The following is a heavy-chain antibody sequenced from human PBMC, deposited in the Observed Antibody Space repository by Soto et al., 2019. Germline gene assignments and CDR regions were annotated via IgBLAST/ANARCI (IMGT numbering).Heavy chain of an antibody. CDR2: ISSSSSYK. CDR1: GYSFTSYW. V-gene: IGHV3-21*01. CDR3: ARDRYYYDTGGAFDI. J-gene: IGHJ3*02. Sequence: GESLKISCKGSGYSFTSYWIGWVRQAPGKGLEWVSSISSSSSYKYYADSVKGRFTISRDNAKNSLYLQMNSLRAEDTAVHYCARDRYYYDTGGAFDIWGQGTMVTVSS. D-gene: IGHD3-22*01.